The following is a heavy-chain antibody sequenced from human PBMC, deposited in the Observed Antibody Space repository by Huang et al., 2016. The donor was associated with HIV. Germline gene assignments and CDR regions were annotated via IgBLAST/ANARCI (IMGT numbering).Heavy chain of an antibody. CDR3: ATVDYYDTSGPQRGYFDN. J-gene: IGHJ4*02. CDR1: GGSFRNFA. CDR2: SIPTLGTA. V-gene: IGHV1-69*01. D-gene: IGHD3-22*01. Sequence: QVQLVQSGAEVKKPGSSVKVSCKASGGSFRNFAIGWVRQAPGQGLEWMGWSIPTLGTANYAQKFQGRVTMIADESTSTAYMELSSLRSEDTAVYYCATVDYYDTSGPQRGYFDNWGQGTLVTVSS.